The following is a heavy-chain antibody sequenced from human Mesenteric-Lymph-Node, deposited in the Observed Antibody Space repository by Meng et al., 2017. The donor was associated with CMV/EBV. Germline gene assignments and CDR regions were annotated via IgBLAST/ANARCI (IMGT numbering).Heavy chain of an antibody. CDR3: ATISTLAAAKNYWYFDL. Sequence: YTFTGYYMHWVRQAPGQGLEWMGRINPNSGGTNYAQKFQGRVTMTRDTSINTAYMELSRLRSDDTAVYYCATISTLAAAKNYWYFDLWGRGTLVTVSS. J-gene: IGHJ2*01. V-gene: IGHV1-2*06. D-gene: IGHD6-13*01. CDR2: INPNSGGT. CDR1: YTFTGYY.